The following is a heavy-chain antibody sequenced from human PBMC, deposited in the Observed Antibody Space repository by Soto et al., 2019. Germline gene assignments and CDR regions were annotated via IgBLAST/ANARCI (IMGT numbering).Heavy chain of an antibody. CDR1: GFTFSSYS. D-gene: IGHD3-16*02. CDR2: ISSSSSYI. V-gene: IGHV3-21*01. Sequence: GGSLRLSCAASGFTFSSYSMNWVRQAPGKGLEWVSSISSSSSYIYYADSVKGRFTISRDNAKNSLYLQMNSLRAEDTAVYYCARDRFMITFGGVIARETDAFDIWGRGTMVTVSS. J-gene: IGHJ3*02. CDR3: ARDRFMITFGGVIARETDAFDI.